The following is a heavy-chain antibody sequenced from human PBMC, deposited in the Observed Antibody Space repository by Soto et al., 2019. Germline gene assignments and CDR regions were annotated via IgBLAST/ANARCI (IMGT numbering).Heavy chain of an antibody. V-gene: IGHV4-61*03. Sequence: QVQLQESGPGLVKPSETLSLTCTVSGGSVSSGSYYWCWIRQPPAKGLEWIGYIHYSGRTNYNPSLKSRVTISVDTSKTHFSLKLSAVTAADTAVYYCARGGDYYYSYGMDVWGQGTTVTVSS. CDR1: GGSVSSGSYY. CDR3: ARGGDYYYSYGMDV. D-gene: IGHD3-10*01. J-gene: IGHJ6*02. CDR2: IHYSGRT.